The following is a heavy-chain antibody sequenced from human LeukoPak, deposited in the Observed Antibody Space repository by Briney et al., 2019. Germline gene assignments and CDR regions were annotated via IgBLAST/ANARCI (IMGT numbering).Heavy chain of an antibody. V-gene: IGHV1-69*13. CDR1: GGTFSSYA. CDR3: ARVRYTVTTTDVRFDP. D-gene: IGHD4-17*01. Sequence: ASVKVSCKASGGTFSSYAISWVRQAPGQGLEWMGGTIPIFGTANYAQKFQGRVTITADESTSTAYMELSSLRSEDTAVYYCARVRYTVTTTDVRFDPWGQGTLVTVSS. J-gene: IGHJ5*02. CDR2: TIPIFGTA.